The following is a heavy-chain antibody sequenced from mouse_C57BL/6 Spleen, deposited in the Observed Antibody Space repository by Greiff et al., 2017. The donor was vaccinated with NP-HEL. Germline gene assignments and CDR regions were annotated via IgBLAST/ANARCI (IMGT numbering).Heavy chain of an antibody. CDR1: GYTFTDYY. D-gene: IGHD4-1*01. Sequence: VHVKQSGPVLVKPGASVKMSCKASGYTFTDYYMNWVKQSHGKSLEWIGVINPYNGGTSYNQKFKGKATLTVDKSSSTAYMELNSLTSEDSAVYYCARSTGTFYAMDYWGQGTSVTVSS. CDR3: ARSTGTFYAMDY. CDR2: INPYNGGT. V-gene: IGHV1-19*01. J-gene: IGHJ4*01.